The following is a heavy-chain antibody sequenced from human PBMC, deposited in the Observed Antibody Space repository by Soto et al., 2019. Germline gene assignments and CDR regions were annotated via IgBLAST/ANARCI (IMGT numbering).Heavy chain of an antibody. V-gene: IGHV4-34*01. Sequence: QVQLQQWGAGLLKPSETLSLTCAVYGGSFSGYYWRWLRQPPGQGLEWIGEIKHSGSTNYNPSLNSRATIAVDTSNSQCALELSSVTAADTAVYYCARGGGYCSSTSCYAHYWGQGTLVTVSS. CDR3: ARGGGYCSSTSCYAHY. J-gene: IGHJ4*02. D-gene: IGHD2-2*01. CDR2: IKHSGST. CDR1: GGSFSGYY.